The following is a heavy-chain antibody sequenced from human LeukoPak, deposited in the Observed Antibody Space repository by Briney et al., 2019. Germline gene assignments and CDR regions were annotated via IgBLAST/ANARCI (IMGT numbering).Heavy chain of an antibody. CDR3: AKVLEGYGYTFQY. D-gene: IGHD5-18*01. Sequence: GGSLRLSCAASGFTFSSFAMTWVRQAPGKGLEWVSYIVGSGGRTNYADSVKGRFTISRDNSKSTLYLQMNSLRADATAVYYCAKVLEGYGYTFQYWGQGIQVTVSS. CDR1: GFTFSSFA. J-gene: IGHJ4*02. V-gene: IGHV3-23*01. CDR2: IVGSGGRT.